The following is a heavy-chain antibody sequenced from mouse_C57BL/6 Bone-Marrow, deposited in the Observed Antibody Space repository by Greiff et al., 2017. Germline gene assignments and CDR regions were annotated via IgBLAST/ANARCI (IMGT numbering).Heavy chain of an antibody. V-gene: IGHV1-59*01. J-gene: IGHJ2*01. CDR2: IDPSDSYT. CDR1: GYTFTSYW. D-gene: IGHD2-5*01. Sequence: QVQLQQPGAELVRPGTSVKLSCKASGYTFTSYWMHWVQQRPGQGLEWIGVIDPSDSYTNYNQKFKGKAPLTVDTSSSTAYMQLSSLTSEDSAVYYCARANYYSNPDYWGQGTTLTVSA. CDR3: ARANYYSNPDY.